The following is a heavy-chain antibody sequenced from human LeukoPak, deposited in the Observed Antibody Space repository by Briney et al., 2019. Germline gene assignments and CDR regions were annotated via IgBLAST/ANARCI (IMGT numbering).Heavy chain of an antibody. J-gene: IGHJ6*02. D-gene: IGHD4-17*01. V-gene: IGHV3-21*01. CDR2: ISSSSEYT. CDR1: GFTFSSYS. Sequence: NPWGSLRLSCAASGFTFSSYSINWVRQAPGKGLEWVSSISSSSEYTYYADSVKGRFTISRDNAKNSLYLQMNSLRAEDTAVYYCARDRLPRVTTYHDMDVWGQGTTVTVSS. CDR3: ARDRLPRVTTYHDMDV.